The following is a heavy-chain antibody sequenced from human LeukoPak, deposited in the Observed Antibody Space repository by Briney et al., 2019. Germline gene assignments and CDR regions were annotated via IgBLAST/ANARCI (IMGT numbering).Heavy chain of an antibody. CDR3: ARDSGWGGYYMPLGPDY. D-gene: IGHD3-3*01. Sequence: GVLRLSCAASGVTFSRYSMNWVRQAPGKGLEWVASISSGSSYIYYADSVNGRFTISRDNAKNSLYLKMNSLRAEDTAVYYCARDSGWGGYYMPLGPDYWGQGTMVTVSS. V-gene: IGHV3-21*01. CDR1: GVTFSRYS. CDR2: ISSGSSYI. J-gene: IGHJ4*02.